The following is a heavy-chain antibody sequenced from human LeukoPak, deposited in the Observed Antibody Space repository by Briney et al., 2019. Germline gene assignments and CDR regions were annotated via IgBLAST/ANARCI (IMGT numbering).Heavy chain of an antibody. CDR3: TRGGHENDYGDYHDAFDI. J-gene: IGHJ3*02. CDR1: GFTFGDYA. V-gene: IGHV3-49*04. Sequence: GGSLRLSCTASGFTFGDYAMSWVRQAPGKGLEWVGFIRSKAYGGTTEYAASVKGRFTISRDDSKSTAYLQMNSLKTEDTAVYYCTRGGHENDYGDYHDAFDIWGQGTMVTVSS. CDR2: IRSKAYGGTT. D-gene: IGHD4-17*01.